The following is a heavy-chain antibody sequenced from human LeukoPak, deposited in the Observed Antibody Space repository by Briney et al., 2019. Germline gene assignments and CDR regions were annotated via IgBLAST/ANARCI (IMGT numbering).Heavy chain of an antibody. D-gene: IGHD5-18*01. CDR1: GYAFTTYY. CDR2: IEPSGGST. J-gene: IGHJ4*02. CDR3: ARGGYRFGLDY. V-gene: IGHV1-46*04. Sequence: ASVKVSCKASGYAFTTYYYHWVRQAPGQGLEWLGIIEPSGGSTTYAQKLQGRVTMTRDTSTTIVYMELSSLRFEDTAVYYCARGGYRFGLDYWGQGTLVTVSS.